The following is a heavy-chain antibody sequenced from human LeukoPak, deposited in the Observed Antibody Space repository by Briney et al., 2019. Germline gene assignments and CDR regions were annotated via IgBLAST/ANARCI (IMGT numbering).Heavy chain of an antibody. D-gene: IGHD3-22*01. CDR2: IYPGDYDT. CDR1: GYSFTSYW. J-gene: IGHJ5*02. Sequence: GESLKISCKGSGYSFTSYWIGWVRQMPGKGLEWMGIIYPGDYDTRYSPSFQGQVTISADKSISTAYLQWSSLKASDTAMYYCARHTTPSDGSGYYYGNWFDPWGQGTLVTVSS. V-gene: IGHV5-51*01. CDR3: ARHTTPSDGSGYYYGNWFDP.